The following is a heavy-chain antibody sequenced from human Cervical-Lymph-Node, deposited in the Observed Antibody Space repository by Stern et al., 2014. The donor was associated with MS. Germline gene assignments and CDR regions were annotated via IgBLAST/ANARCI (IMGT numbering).Heavy chain of an antibody. CDR2: IVPLLGMV. Sequence: VQLVESGAEVKKPGSSVRVSCQASGGTFSSYAISWVRQAPGQGLEWMGRIVPLLGMVKYAQKFQDRVTITADRYTTTAYMDLYSLRPDDTAVYFCARDVGGGYSYYNHYHGMDVWGQGTTVTVSS. CDR3: ARDVGGGYSYYNHYHGMDV. V-gene: IGHV1-69*09. CDR1: GGTFSSYA. J-gene: IGHJ6*02. D-gene: IGHD1-26*01.